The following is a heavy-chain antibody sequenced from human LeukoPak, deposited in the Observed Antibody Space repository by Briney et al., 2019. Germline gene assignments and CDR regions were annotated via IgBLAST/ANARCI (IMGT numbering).Heavy chain of an antibody. J-gene: IGHJ4*02. D-gene: IGHD3-10*01. CDR1: GFTFSSYW. CDR2: ISSDGDNR. Sequence: GGSLRLSCAASGFTFSSYWMNWVRQGPGKGRVWGSRISSDGDNRYYAESVRGRFTISRDNAKNTLYMQMNSLRAEDTAVYYCAKTMYYYGSGSLWGQGTLVTVSS. V-gene: IGHV3-74*01. CDR3: AKTMYYYGSGSL.